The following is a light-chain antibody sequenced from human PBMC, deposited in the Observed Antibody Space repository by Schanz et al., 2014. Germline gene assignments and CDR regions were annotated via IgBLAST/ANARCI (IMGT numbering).Light chain of an antibody. V-gene: IGKV3-15*01. CDR1: QSVSSN. Sequence: ETVMTQSPGTLSVSPGERATLSCRASQSVSSNLAWYQQKRGQAPRLLIYGASTRATGIPAIFSGSGSGSDFTLTISRLDPEDFAVYFCQQYGPSLLTFGPGTKVDIK. J-gene: IGKJ3*01. CDR2: GAS. CDR3: QQYGPSLLT.